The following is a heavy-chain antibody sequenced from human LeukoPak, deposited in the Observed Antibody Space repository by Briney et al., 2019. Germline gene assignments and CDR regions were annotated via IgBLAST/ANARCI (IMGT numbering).Heavy chain of an antibody. CDR2: INHSGST. V-gene: IGHV4-34*01. CDR3: ARHATSDSSGWYPSYWYFDL. D-gene: IGHD6-19*01. J-gene: IGHJ2*01. CDR1: GGSFSGYY. Sequence: SETLSLTCAVYGGSFSGYYWSWIRQPPGKGLEWIGEINHSGSTYYNPSLKSRVTISVDTSKNQFSLKLSSVTAADTAVYYCARHATSDSSGWYPSYWYFDLWGRGTLVTVSS.